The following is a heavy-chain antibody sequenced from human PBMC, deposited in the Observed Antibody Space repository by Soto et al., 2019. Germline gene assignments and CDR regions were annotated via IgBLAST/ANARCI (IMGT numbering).Heavy chain of an antibody. V-gene: IGHV3-23*01. CDR1: GFPFCSYA. CDR3: AKGFEYYYDSSGSYFDY. D-gene: IGHD3-22*01. J-gene: IGHJ4*02. CDR2: ISGSGGST. Sequence: GSLRLSCAASGFPFCSYATSWVRPAPRKGLEWVSAISGSGGSTYYADSVKGRFTISRDNSKNTLYLQMNSLRAEDTAVYYCAKGFEYYYDSSGSYFDYWGQGTLVTVSS.